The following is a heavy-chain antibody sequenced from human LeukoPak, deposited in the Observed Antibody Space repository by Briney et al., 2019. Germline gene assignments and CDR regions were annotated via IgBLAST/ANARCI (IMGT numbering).Heavy chain of an antibody. CDR3: VRGSTFDY. Sequence: SGPTLVKPTQTLTLPCTFSGFSLSTRGVGLGWIRQPPGNALEWLALIYWDDDKRYSPSLKGRLTITKDTPKNQIVLKMTNMDPVDTATYYCVRGSTFDYWGQGTLVTVSS. J-gene: IGHJ4*02. CDR2: IYWDDDK. CDR1: GFSLSTRGVG. D-gene: IGHD3-16*01. V-gene: IGHV2-5*02.